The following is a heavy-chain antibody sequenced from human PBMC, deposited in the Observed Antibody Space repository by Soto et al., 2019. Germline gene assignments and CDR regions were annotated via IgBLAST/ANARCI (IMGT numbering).Heavy chain of an antibody. J-gene: IGHJ6*02. CDR2: IYTSGST. CDR1: GGSISSYY. D-gene: IGHD2-15*01. CDR3: AREYPLVYCSGGSCYSMRHYYYYGMDV. V-gene: IGHV4-4*07. Sequence: SETLSLTCTVSGGSISSYYWSWIRQPAGKGLEWIGRIYTSGSTNYNPSLKSRVTMSVDTSKNQFSLKLSSVTAADTAVYYCAREYPLVYCSGGSCYSMRHYYYYGMDVWGQGTTVTVSS.